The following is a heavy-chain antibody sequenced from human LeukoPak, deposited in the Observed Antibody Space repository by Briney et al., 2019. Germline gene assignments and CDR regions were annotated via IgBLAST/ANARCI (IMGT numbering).Heavy chain of an antibody. V-gene: IGHV4-34*01. Sequence: PSETLSLTCAVYGGSFSGYYWSWIRQPPGKGLEWIGEINHSGSTNYNPSLKSRVTISVDTSKNQFSLKLSSATAADTAVYYCARGYYYDSSDLWGRGTLVTVSS. CDR3: ARGYYYDSSDL. CDR1: GGSFSGYY. CDR2: INHSGST. J-gene: IGHJ2*01. D-gene: IGHD3-22*01.